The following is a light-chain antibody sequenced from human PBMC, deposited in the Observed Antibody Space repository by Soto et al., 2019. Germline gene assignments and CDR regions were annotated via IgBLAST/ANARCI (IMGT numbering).Light chain of an antibody. CDR1: SSDVGGYSY. J-gene: IGLJ1*01. CDR3: SSYTSSSAYV. V-gene: IGLV2-14*01. CDR2: EVT. Sequence: QSVLTQPASVSVSPGRSITISCTGTSSDVGGYSYVSWYQQHPGKAPKLMIYEVTDRPSGVSDRFSGSRSGNTASLTISGLQAEDEADYYCSSYTSSSAYVFGTGTKATVL.